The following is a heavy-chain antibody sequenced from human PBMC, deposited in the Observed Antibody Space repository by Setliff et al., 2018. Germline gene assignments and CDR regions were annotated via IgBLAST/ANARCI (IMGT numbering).Heavy chain of an antibody. CDR1: GYTLTELS. CDR2: FDPEDGET. Sequence: ASVKVSCKVSGYTLTELSMHWVRQAPGKGLEWMGGFDPEDGETIYAQKFQGRVTMTRDTSTSTVYMELSSLRSEDTAIYYCARGDVYSESYYHFDYWGQGTLVTVSS. V-gene: IGHV1-24*01. CDR3: ARGDVYSESYYHFDY. D-gene: IGHD1-26*01. J-gene: IGHJ4*02.